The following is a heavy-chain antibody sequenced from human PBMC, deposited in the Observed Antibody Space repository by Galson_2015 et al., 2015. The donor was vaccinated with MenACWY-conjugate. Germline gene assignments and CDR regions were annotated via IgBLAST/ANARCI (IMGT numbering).Heavy chain of an antibody. V-gene: IGHV5-51*01. D-gene: IGHD6-6*01. J-gene: IGHJ5*02. CDR3: ARGASSSSSVRYWFDP. CDR1: GYTFTKYW. Sequence: QSGAEVKKPGESLTISCTGSGYTFTKYWIGWVRQTPGKGLEWMGIIFPGDSDTRYSPSFQGQVTISADRSISTAYLQWSSLKASDTAMYYCARGASSSSSVRYWFDPWGQGTLVIVSS. CDR2: IFPGDSDT.